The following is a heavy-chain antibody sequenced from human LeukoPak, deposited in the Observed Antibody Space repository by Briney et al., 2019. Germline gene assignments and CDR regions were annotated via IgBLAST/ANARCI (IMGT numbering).Heavy chain of an antibody. D-gene: IGHD4-23*01. J-gene: IGHJ4*02. CDR3: ARAYNSGNSDFGY. CDR2: INHSGRT. CDR1: GGSFSGYY. V-gene: IGHV4-34*01. Sequence: SETLSLTCAVYGGSFSGYYWSWIRQPPGKGLEWIGEINHSGRTNYNPSLKSRVTISVDTSKNQFSLKLSSVTAADTAVYYCARAYNSGNSDFGYWGLGTLVTVSS.